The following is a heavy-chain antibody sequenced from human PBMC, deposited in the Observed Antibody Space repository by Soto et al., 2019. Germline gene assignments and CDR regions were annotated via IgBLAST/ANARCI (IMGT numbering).Heavy chain of an antibody. V-gene: IGHV1-18*01. J-gene: IGHJ5*02. CDR3: ARFLGSYDILTGYYTPGNWFDP. CDR1: GYTFTSYG. Sequence: ASVKVSCKASGYTFTSYGISWVRQAPGQGLEWMGWISAYNGNTNYAQKLQGRVTMTTDTSTSTAYMELRSLRSDDTAVYYCARFLGSYDILTGYYTPGNWFDPWGQGTLVTVSS. CDR2: ISAYNGNT. D-gene: IGHD3-9*01.